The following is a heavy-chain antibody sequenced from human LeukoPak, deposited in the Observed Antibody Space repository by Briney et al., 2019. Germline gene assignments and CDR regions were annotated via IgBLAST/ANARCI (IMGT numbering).Heavy chain of an antibody. V-gene: IGHV4-61*08. CDR2: LYYTGST. CDR1: GGSISSSGHF. Sequence: PSETLSLTCAVSGGSISSSGHFWSWIRQHPGKGLEWIGYLYYTGSTNYNPSLKSRVTISVGTSKNQFSLKLSSVTAADTAVYYCARGRDGYNPWGQGTLVTVSS. D-gene: IGHD5-24*01. CDR3: ARGRDGYNP. J-gene: IGHJ5*02.